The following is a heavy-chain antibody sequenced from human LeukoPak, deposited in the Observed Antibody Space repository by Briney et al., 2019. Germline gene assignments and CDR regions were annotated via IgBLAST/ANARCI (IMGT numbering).Heavy chain of an antibody. Sequence: GASVKVSCKASGYTFTSYDINWVRQATGQGLEWMGWMNPNSGNTGYAQKFQGRVTMTRNTSISTAYMELSSLRSEDTAVYYCARDWDYCSGGSCYSRGSWFDPWGQGTLVTVSS. V-gene: IGHV1-8*01. D-gene: IGHD2-15*01. J-gene: IGHJ5*02. CDR1: GYTFTSYD. CDR2: MNPNSGNT. CDR3: ARDWDYCSGGSCYSRGSWFDP.